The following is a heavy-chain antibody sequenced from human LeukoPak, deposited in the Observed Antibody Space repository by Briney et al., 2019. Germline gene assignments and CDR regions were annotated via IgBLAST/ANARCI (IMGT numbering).Heavy chain of an antibody. V-gene: IGHV3-30*02. Sequence: PGGSLRLSCATSGFTFSRSGMHWVRQAPGKGLEWVTFLRGSTEAEYYTDSVKGRFTISRDISKNTLYLQMNSLRAEDTAVYYCARDLYCSGGSCYSGNYWGQGTLVTVSS. D-gene: IGHD2-15*01. J-gene: IGHJ4*02. CDR1: GFTFSRSG. CDR2: LRGSTEAE. CDR3: ARDLYCSGGSCYSGNY.